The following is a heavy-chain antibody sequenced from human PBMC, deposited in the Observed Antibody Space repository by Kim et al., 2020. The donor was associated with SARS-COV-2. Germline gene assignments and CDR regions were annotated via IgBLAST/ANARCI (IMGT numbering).Heavy chain of an antibody. CDR1: GYTFTSHG. Sequence: ASVKDSCKASGYTFTSHGINWVRQAPGQGLEWMGWINTQTGDPMYAQGFTGHFVFSLDTSVSTAYLQITSLKAEDTAVYYCARRDVETTALLYWGQGTLVTVSS. CDR3: ARRDVETTALLY. D-gene: IGHD6-25*01. V-gene: IGHV7-4-1*02. CDR2: INTQTGDP. J-gene: IGHJ4*02.